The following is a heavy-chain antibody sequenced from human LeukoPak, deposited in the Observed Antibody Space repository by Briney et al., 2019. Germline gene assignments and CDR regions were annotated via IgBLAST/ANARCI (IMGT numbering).Heavy chain of an antibody. CDR3: ARRATIFGVVIFEGWFDP. J-gene: IGHJ5*02. CDR2: LIPIFGRA. CDR1: GGTFTISA. Sequence: GSSVRVSSMAPGGTFTISAISWVRQAPGQGLEWMGRLIPIFGRANYAQKFQGRVTITTDESTSTAYMELSSLRSEDTAVYYCARRATIFGVVIFEGWFDPWGQGTLVTVSS. D-gene: IGHD3-3*01. V-gene: IGHV1-69*05.